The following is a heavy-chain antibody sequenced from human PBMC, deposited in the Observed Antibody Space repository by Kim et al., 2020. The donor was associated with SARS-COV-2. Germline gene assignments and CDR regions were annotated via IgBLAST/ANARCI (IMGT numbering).Heavy chain of an antibody. D-gene: IGHD3-22*01. Sequence: SETLSLTCTVSGGSISSYYWSWIRQPPGKGLEWIGYIYYSGSTNYNPSLKSRVTISVDTSKNQFSLKLSSVTAADTAVYYCARYEGSGLPLDYWGQGTLVTVSS. V-gene: IGHV4-59*13. CDR3: ARYEGSGLPLDY. CDR2: IYYSGST. CDR1: GGSISSYY. J-gene: IGHJ4*02.